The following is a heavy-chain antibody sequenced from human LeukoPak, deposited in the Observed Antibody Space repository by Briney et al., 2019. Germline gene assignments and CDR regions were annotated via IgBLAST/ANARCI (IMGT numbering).Heavy chain of an antibody. J-gene: IGHJ3*02. Sequence: GGSLRLSCAASGFTFSSYAMSWVRQAPGKGLEWVSAISGSGGSTYYADSVKGRFTISRDNSKNTLYLQMNSLRAEDTAVYYCATLPRRVSDAFDIWGQGTMVTVSS. CDR2: ISGSGGST. CDR1: GFTFSSYA. CDR3: ATLPRRVSDAFDI. V-gene: IGHV3-23*01. D-gene: IGHD5-24*01.